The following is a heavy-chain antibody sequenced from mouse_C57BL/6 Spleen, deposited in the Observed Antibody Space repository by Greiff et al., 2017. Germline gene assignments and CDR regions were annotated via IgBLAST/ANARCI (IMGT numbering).Heavy chain of an antibody. CDR1: GYTFTSYW. V-gene: IGHV1-53*01. D-gene: IGHD2-2*01. CDR2: INPSNGGT. CDR3: ARWATMVTTLDY. Sequence: VQLQQPGTELVKPGASVKLSCKASGYTFTSYWMHWVKQRPGQGLEWIGNINPSNGGTNYNEKFKSKATLTVDKSSSTAYMQLSSLTSEDAAVYYCARWATMVTTLDYWGQGTTLTVSS. J-gene: IGHJ2*01.